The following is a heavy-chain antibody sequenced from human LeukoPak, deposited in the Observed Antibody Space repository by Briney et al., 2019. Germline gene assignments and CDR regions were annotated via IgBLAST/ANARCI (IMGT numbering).Heavy chain of an antibody. CDR1: GGTFSSYA. CDR3: ARMGSWS. Sequence: SVKVSCKXSGGTFSSYAISWVRQAPGQGLEWMGRIIPIFGTANYSQKFQGRVTITTDESTSTAYMERSSLRSEDTAGYYCARMGSWSWGQGTLVTVSS. V-gene: IGHV1-69*05. D-gene: IGHD6-13*01. CDR2: IIPIFGTA. J-gene: IGHJ5*02.